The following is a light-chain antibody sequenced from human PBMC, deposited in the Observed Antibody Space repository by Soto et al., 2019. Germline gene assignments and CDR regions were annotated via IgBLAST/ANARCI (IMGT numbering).Light chain of an antibody. J-gene: IGKJ1*01. CDR2: AAS. V-gene: IGKV1-39*01. CDR3: HQSYSTAWT. Sequence: DIQMTQSPSSLSASVGDRVTITCRASQSISSYLNWYQQKPGKAPKLLIYAASSLQSGVPSRFSGGGSGTDFTLTISSLQPEDFATYYCHQSYSTAWTFGQGAQGAIK. CDR1: QSISSY.